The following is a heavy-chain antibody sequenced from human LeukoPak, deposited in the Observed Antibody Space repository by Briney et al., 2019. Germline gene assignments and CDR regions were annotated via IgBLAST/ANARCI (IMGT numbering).Heavy chain of an antibody. CDR2: ISSSSSYI. CDR1: GFTFSSYR. J-gene: IGHJ6*03. D-gene: IGHD1-1*01. Sequence: PGGSLRLSCAASGFTFSSYRMNWVRQAPGKGLEWVSSISSSSSYIYYADSVKGRFTISRDNAKNSLYLQMNSLRAEDTAVYYCAKGYADPWRRYYYYMDVWGKGTTVTVSS. V-gene: IGHV3-21*01. CDR3: AKGYADPWRRYYYYMDV.